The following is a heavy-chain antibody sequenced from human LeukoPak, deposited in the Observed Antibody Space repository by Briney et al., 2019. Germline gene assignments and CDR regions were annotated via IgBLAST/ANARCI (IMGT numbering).Heavy chain of an antibody. CDR2: IHYSGST. CDR3: ARVLTIFGVVTPYFDY. D-gene: IGHD3-3*01. J-gene: IGHJ4*02. CDR1: GGSVSSGSYY. V-gene: IGHV4-61*01. Sequence: KPSETLSLTCTVSGGSVSSGSYYWSWIRQPPGKGLEWIGFIHYSGSTTYSPSLKSRVSISVDTSKNQFSLKLSSVTAADTAIYYCARVLTIFGVVTPYFDYWGQGTLVTVSS.